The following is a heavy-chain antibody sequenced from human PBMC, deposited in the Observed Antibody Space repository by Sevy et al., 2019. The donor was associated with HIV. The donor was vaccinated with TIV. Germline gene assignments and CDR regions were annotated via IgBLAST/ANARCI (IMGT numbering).Heavy chain of an antibody. CDR1: GGSMSSYF. Sequence: SETLSLTCTVSGGSMSSYFWSWIRQPPGKGLEWIGYIYYTGTTNYNPSLKSRLTMSLDTSKNRFSLKLTAVTAADTAVYYCARDSVLSPRVFDSGGQGTLVTVSS. CDR2: IYYTGTT. D-gene: IGHD3-10*01. CDR3: ARDSVLSPRVFDS. J-gene: IGHJ4*02. V-gene: IGHV4-59*01.